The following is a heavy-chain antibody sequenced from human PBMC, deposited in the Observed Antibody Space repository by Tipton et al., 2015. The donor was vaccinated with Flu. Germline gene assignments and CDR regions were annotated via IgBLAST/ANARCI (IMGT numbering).Heavy chain of an antibody. D-gene: IGHD3-16*01. J-gene: IGHJ4*02. Sequence: VQPLEGRFTISRDNARKSLYLQMNNLRAEDTAVYFCARSRGIGDYDFDYWGQGALVTVSS. V-gene: IGHV3-7*04. CDR3: ARSRGIGDYDFDY.